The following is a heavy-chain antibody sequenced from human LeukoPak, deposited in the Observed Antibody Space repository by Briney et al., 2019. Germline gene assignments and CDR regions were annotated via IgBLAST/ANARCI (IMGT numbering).Heavy chain of an antibody. D-gene: IGHD2-2*01. CDR1: GFTFSSYN. CDR3: ARLRGYCSSTSCYVAFDI. CDR2: ISSSSSYI. Sequence: PGGSLRLSCAASGFTFSSYNMNWVRQAPGKGLEWGSSISSSSSYIYYADSVKGRFTISRDNAKNSLYLQMNSLRAEDTAVYYCARLRGYCSSTSCYVAFDIWGQGTMVTVSS. V-gene: IGHV3-21*01. J-gene: IGHJ3*02.